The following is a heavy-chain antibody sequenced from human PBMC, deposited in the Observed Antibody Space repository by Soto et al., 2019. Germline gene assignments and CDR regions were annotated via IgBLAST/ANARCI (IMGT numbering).Heavy chain of an antibody. CDR3: ARSGYYNRDYYYYYGMDV. CDR2: ISYDGSNK. CDR1: GFTFSSYA. Sequence: QVQLVESGGGVVQPGRSLRLSCAASGFTFSSYAMHWVRQAPGKGREWVAFISYDGSNKYYADSVKGRFTISRDNSKNTLYLQMNSLRAEDTAVYYCARSGYYNRDYYYYYGMDVWGQGTTVTVSS. V-gene: IGHV3-30-3*01. J-gene: IGHJ6*02. D-gene: IGHD3-9*01.